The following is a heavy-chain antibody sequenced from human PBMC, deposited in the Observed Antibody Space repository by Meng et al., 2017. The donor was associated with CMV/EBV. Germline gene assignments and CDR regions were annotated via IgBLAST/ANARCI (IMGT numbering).Heavy chain of an antibody. CDR3: ARNRGTVPPYYYYGMDV. CDR2: IDWDDDK. J-gene: IGHJ6*02. Sequence: SGPTLVKPTQTLTLTCTFSGFSLSTSGMCVSWVRQPPGKALEWLALIDWDDDKYYSTSLKTRLTISKDTSKSQVVLTMTNMDPVDTATYYCARNRGTVPPYYYYGMDVWGQGTTVTVSS. V-gene: IGHV2-70*20. CDR1: GFSLSTSGMC. D-gene: IGHD2-2*01.